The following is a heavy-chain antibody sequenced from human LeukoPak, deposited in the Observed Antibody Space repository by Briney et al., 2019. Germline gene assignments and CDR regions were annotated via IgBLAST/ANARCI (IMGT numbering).Heavy chain of an antibody. Sequence: PGGSLRLSCAASGFTFDDYAMHWVRQAPGKGLEWVSGISWNSGSIGYADSVKGRFTISRDNAKNSLYLQMNSLRAEGTALYYCAKGRIAVAGPIDYWGQGTLVTVSS. J-gene: IGHJ4*02. CDR3: AKGRIAVAGPIDY. V-gene: IGHV3-9*01. D-gene: IGHD6-19*01. CDR2: ISWNSGSI. CDR1: GFTFDDYA.